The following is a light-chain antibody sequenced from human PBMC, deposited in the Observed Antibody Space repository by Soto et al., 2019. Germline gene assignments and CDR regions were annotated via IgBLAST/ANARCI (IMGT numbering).Light chain of an antibody. CDR2: DAS. J-gene: IGKJ4*01. Sequence: EIVLTQSPATLSLSPGERATLSCTASQSGSSYLACYQQKPGQAPRLLIYDASNRATGIPARFSGSRSGTDFTLTLSSLEPEGFAVYCWQQGSNWPLFGGGTKVEIK. CDR1: QSGSSY. CDR3: QQGSNWPL. V-gene: IGKV3-11*01.